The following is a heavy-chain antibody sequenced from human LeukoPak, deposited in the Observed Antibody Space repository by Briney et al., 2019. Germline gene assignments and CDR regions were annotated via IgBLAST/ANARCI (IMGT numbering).Heavy chain of an antibody. Sequence: GGSLRLSCAASGFTFSSYAMSWVRQAPGKGLEWVSAISGSGGSTYYAGSVKGRFTISRDNSKDTLYLQMNSLRAEDTAVYYCAKSRGGYYEGFDYWGQGTLVTVSS. V-gene: IGHV3-23*01. CDR2: ISGSGGST. J-gene: IGHJ4*02. D-gene: IGHD3-22*01. CDR3: AKSRGGYYEGFDY. CDR1: GFTFSSYA.